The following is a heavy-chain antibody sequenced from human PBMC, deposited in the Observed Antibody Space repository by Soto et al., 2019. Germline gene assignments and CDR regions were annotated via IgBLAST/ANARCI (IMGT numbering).Heavy chain of an antibody. V-gene: IGHV4-59*01. J-gene: IGHJ6*02. D-gene: IGHD6-13*01. CDR3: ARANKERSSWFGYYYGMDV. Sequence: SETLSLTCTVSGGSISSYYWSWIRQPPGKGLEWIGYIYYSGSTNYNPSLKRRVTISVDTSKNQFSLNLTSVTAADTAVYYCARANKERSSWFGYYYGMDVWGQGTTVTVSS. CDR2: IYYSGST. CDR1: GGSISSYY.